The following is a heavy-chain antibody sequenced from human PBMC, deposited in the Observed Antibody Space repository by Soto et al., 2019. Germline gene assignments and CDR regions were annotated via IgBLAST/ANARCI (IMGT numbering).Heavy chain of an antibody. V-gene: IGHV4-59*01. Sequence: SETLSLTCTVSSGSISSYYWNWIRQPPGRGLEWIGYIYSSGSTKYNPSLKSRVTISVDTSKNQFSLNLSSVTAADTAVYYCARTPTYGSGSSFDYWGQGTLVTVSS. J-gene: IGHJ4*02. D-gene: IGHD3-10*01. CDR2: IYSSGST. CDR1: SGSISSYY. CDR3: ARTPTYGSGSSFDY.